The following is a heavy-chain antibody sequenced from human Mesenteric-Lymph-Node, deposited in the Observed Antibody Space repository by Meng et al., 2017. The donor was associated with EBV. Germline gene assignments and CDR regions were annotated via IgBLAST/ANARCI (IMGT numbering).Heavy chain of an antibody. CDR2: TYYSGST. CDR1: GGSVSSGDFY. V-gene: IGHV4-61*08. J-gene: IGHJ5*02. CDR3: ARDRAVVVAATPNWFDP. Sequence: QLRLQGSGPGQGKPSGTLSLTCPVSGGSVSSGDFYWSWIRQPPGKGLQWIGYTYYSGSTSYSPSLKSRVTVSVDTSKNQFSLKLRSVTAADTAVYYCARDRAVVVAATPNWFDPWGQGTLVTVSS. D-gene: IGHD2-15*01.